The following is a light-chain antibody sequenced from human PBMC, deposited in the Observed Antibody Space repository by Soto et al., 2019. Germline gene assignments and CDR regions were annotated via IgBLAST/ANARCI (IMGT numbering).Light chain of an antibody. V-gene: IGKV3-20*01. CDR1: QSVSSSY. CDR3: LQYGSSSWT. J-gene: IGKJ1*01. Sequence: EIVLTQSPGTLSLSPGERATLSCRASQSVSSSYLAWYQQKPGQAPRLLIYGASSRATGIPDRFSGSGSGTDFTVTISRLEPEDFAVYYCLQYGSSSWTFGQGTKVEIK. CDR2: GAS.